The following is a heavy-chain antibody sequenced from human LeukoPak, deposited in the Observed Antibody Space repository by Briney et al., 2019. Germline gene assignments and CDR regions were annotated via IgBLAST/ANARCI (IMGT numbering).Heavy chain of an antibody. CDR1: GYTLTELS. CDR2: INPNSGGT. Sequence: ASVKVSCKVSGYTLTELSIHWVRQAPGKGLEWMGWINPNSGGTNYAQKFQGRVTMTRDTSINTAYMELSRLRSDDTAVYYCARDEVLRAFDAFDIWGQGTMVTVSS. D-gene: IGHD3-10*01. CDR3: ARDEVLRAFDAFDI. J-gene: IGHJ3*02. V-gene: IGHV1-2*02.